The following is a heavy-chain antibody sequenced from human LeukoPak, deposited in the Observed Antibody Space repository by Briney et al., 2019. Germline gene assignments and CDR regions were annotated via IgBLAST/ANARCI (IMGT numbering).Heavy chain of an antibody. V-gene: IGHV4-39*02. Sequence: SETLSLTCTVSGGSISSSSYSWGWIRQPPGKGLEWIGSIYYSGSTYYNPSLKSRVTISVDTSKNQFSLKLSSVTAADTAVYYCARDPNLTPGWYFDYWGQGTLVTVSS. J-gene: IGHJ4*02. D-gene: IGHD2-15*01. CDR2: IYYSGST. CDR1: GGSISSSSYS. CDR3: ARDPNLTPGWYFDY.